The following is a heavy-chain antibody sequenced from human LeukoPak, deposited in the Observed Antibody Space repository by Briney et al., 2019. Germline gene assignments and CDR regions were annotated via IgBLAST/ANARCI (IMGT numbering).Heavy chain of an antibody. V-gene: IGHV4-39*01. Sequence: PSQTLSLTCTCTFCSLRQELYYSPWIRQPPGKGLEWLGTIYYSGNTYYSPSLKSRVTISVDTSKNQFSLKLSSVTAADTAVYYCARHSKIRVLSHFDVWGQGTLVTVSS. CDR2: IYYSGNT. D-gene: IGHD2-8*01. CDR1: FCSLRQELYY. J-gene: IGHJ4*02. CDR3: ARHSKIRVLSHFDV.